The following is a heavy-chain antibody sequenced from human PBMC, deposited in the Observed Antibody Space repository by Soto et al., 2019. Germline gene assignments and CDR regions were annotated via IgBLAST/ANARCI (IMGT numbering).Heavy chain of an antibody. D-gene: IGHD2-2*01. Sequence: GGSLRLSCAASGFTFSDYYMSWIRQAPGKGLEWVSYISSSGSTIYYADSVKGRFTISRDNAKNSLYLQMNSLRAEDTAVYYCARDFHSSLCSSTSCYSDNIHFWGQGILVTVSS. CDR3: ARDFHSSLCSSTSCYSDNIHF. J-gene: IGHJ4*02. V-gene: IGHV3-11*01. CDR2: ISSSGSTI. CDR1: GFTFSDYY.